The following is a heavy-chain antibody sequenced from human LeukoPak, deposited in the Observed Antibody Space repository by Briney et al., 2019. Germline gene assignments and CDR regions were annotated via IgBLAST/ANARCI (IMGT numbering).Heavy chain of an antibody. V-gene: IGHV3-66*01. J-gene: IGHJ4*02. CDR3: AREARLTGFDY. Sequence: GGSLRLSCAASGFTVSSNYMSWVRQAPGKGLEWVSVIYSGGSTYYADSVKGRFTISRDNSKNTLYLQMNSLRAEDTAVYYCAREARLTGFDYWGQGTLVTVSS. CDR2: IYSGGST. CDR1: GFTVSSNY. D-gene: IGHD1-1*01.